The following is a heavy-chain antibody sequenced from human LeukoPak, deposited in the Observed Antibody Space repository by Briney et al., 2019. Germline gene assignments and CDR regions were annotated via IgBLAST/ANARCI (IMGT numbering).Heavy chain of an antibody. Sequence: GESLKISCKGSGYSFTSYWIGWVRQMPGKGLEWMGIIYPGDSDTRYSPSFQGQVTISADKSISTAYLQWSSLKASDTAMYYCARTELDSGRDTPLDYWGQGTLVTVSS. CDR1: GYSFTSYW. V-gene: IGHV5-51*01. CDR3: ARTELDSGRDTPLDY. J-gene: IGHJ4*02. D-gene: IGHD1-26*01. CDR2: IYPGDSDT.